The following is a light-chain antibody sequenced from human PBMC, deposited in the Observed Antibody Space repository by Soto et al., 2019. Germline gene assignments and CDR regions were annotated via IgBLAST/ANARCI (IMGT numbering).Light chain of an antibody. CDR2: EGN. Sequence: QSALTQPASVSGSPGQSITISCTGTSSDVGTYNLVSWYQQHPGEAPKLIIYEGNQRPSGVSNRFSGSRSGNTASLTISGLQAEDEADYFCCSYATGSTYSVGTGTKVTVL. J-gene: IGLJ1*01. V-gene: IGLV2-23*01. CDR1: SSDVGTYNL. CDR3: CSYATGSTYS.